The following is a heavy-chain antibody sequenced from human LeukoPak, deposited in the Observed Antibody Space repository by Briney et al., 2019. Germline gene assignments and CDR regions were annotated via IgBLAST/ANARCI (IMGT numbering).Heavy chain of an antibody. V-gene: IGHV1-2*02. CDR2: INSNSGGT. CDR1: GYTFTSSE. D-gene: IGHD6-6*01. CDR3: ARTSIAARRADFDY. Sequence: ASVRVSCKASGYTFTSSEIHWVRQAPGQGLEWMGWINSNSGGTSYAQKFQGRVTLTRDTPTRTAYMELNRLTSDDTAVYYCARTSIAARRADFDYWGQGTVVTVSS. J-gene: IGHJ4*02.